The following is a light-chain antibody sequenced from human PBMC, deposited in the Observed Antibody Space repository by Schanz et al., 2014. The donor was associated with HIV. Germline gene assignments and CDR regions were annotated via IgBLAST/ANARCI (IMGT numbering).Light chain of an antibody. CDR3: QSYDSSLSIV. CDR1: SSDVGGYNY. V-gene: IGLV2-14*03. J-gene: IGLJ2*01. CDR2: DVS. Sequence: QSALTQPASVSGTPGQSITISCTGSSSDVGGYNYVSWYQQHPDKAPKLMIYDVSDRPSGVPDRFSGSKSGTSASLAITGLQAEDEADYYCQSYDSSLSIVFGGGTKVTVL.